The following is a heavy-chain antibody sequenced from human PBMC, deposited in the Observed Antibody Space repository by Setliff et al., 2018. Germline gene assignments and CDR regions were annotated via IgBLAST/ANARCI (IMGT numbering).Heavy chain of an antibody. V-gene: IGHV4-34*01. CDR2: INQSGST. D-gene: IGHD5-18*01. CDR1: GGSFSAYH. J-gene: IGHJ5*02. Sequence: PSETLSLTCDMYGGSFSAYHRSWIRQTPGKGLEWIGEINQSGSTNYNPSLKSRVTMSLDTSKHQFSLKLSSVTAADTAVYYCAKGYNYGPFSWGQGTLVTVSS. CDR3: AKGYNYGPFS.